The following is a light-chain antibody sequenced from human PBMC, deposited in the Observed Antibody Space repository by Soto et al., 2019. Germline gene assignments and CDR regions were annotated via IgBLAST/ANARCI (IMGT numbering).Light chain of an antibody. V-gene: IGKV1-5*01. CDR1: QSFTSW. Sequence: DIQMTQSPSTLSASVGDRVTITCRASQSFTSWLAWYQQKPGKAPKLLMYGASSLHSGVPSRFSGSGSGTEFTLTINSLQPDDFATYYCQQYNAYPWTFGQGTKVEI. CDR3: QQYNAYPWT. J-gene: IGKJ1*01. CDR2: GAS.